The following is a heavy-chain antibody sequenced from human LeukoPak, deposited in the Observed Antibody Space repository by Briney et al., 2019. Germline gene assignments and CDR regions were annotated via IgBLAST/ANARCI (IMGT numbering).Heavy chain of an antibody. D-gene: IGHD3-10*01. J-gene: IGHJ4*02. V-gene: IGHV4-4*07. Sequence: SEALSLTCTVSGGSISSYYWSWIRQPAGKGLEWIGRIYTSGSTNYNPSLKSRVTMSVDTSKNQFSLKLSSVTAADTAVYYCARDNGGGYYGSGSYSDYWGQGTLVTVSS. CDR3: ARDNGGGYYGSGSYSDY. CDR1: GGSISSYY. CDR2: IYTSGST.